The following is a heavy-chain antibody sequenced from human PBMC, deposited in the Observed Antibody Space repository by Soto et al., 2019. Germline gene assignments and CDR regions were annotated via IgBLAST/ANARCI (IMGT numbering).Heavy chain of an antibody. CDR2: TRNKANSYTT. J-gene: IGHJ3*02. V-gene: IGHV3-72*01. CDR1: GLTFSDHY. D-gene: IGHD3-10*01. CDR3: ARDDYYGLGAFDI. Sequence: PGGSLRLSCAASGLTFSDHYMDWVRQAPGKGLEWVGRTRNKANSYTTEYAASVKGRFTISRDDSKNSLYLQMNSLKTEDTAVYYCARDDYYGLGAFDIWGQGTMVTVSS.